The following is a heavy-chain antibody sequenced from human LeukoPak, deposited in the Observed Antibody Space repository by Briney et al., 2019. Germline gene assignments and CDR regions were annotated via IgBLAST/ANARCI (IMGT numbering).Heavy chain of an antibody. Sequence: GGSLRLSCVASGFSFSNYWMHWVRQAPGKGLEWVAFIRYDRSNKYYADSVKGRFTISRDNSKNTPYLQMNSLRAEDTAAYYCAKDRSFRSALGSGFDYWGQGTLVAVSS. CDR1: GFSFSNYW. CDR2: IRYDRSNK. V-gene: IGHV3-30*02. D-gene: IGHD2-15*01. J-gene: IGHJ4*02. CDR3: AKDRSFRSALGSGFDY.